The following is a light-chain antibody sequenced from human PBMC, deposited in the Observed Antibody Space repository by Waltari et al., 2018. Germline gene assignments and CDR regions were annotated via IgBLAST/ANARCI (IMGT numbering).Light chain of an antibody. Sequence: DIQMTKSPSSLSASVGDRIPITCRASQSISTSLNWYQQKPGTAPKLLIYAASSLQSGVPSRFSGSGSGTDFTLTISSLQPEDFATYYCQQSFSTPYTFGQGTKLEIK. CDR2: AAS. CDR3: QQSFSTPYT. V-gene: IGKV1-39*01. J-gene: IGKJ2*01. CDR1: QSISTS.